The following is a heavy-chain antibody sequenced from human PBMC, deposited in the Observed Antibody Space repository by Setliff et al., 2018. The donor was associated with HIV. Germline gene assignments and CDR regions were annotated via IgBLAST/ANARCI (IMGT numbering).Heavy chain of an antibody. CDR2: IYHNGIT. J-gene: IGHJ4*02. CDR3: ARDPNTGWYGFFDF. Sequence: PSETLSLTCGVSGYSISSGYYWGWIRQPPGKGLEWIGSIYHNGITYYNPSLKSRLTMSVDSSGNQFSLTLTSVTAADTAVYYCARDPNTGWYGFFDFWGQGAQVTVS. CDR1: GYSISSGYY. V-gene: IGHV4-38-2*02. D-gene: IGHD6-19*01.